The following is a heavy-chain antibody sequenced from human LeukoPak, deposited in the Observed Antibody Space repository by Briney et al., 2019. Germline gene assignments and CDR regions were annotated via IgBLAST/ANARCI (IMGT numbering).Heavy chain of an antibody. J-gene: IGHJ4*02. CDR1: GFTFDDYA. CDR3: AKDMGVVVAAGIDY. D-gene: IGHD2-15*01. V-gene: IGHV3-9*01. Sequence: GRSLRLSCAASGFTFDDYAMHWVRQAPGKGLEWVSGISWNSGSIGYADSVKGRFTISRDNAKNSLYLQMNSLRAEDTALYYCAKDMGVVVAAGIDYWGQGTLVTVSS. CDR2: ISWNSGSI.